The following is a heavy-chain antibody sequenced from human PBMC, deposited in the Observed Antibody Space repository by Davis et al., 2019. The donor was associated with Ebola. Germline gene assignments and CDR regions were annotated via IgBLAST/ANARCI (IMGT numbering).Heavy chain of an antibody. V-gene: IGHV3-33*01. Sequence: GESLKISCAASGFTFSSYGMHWVRQAPGKGLEWVAVIWYDGSNKYYADSVKGRFTISRDNSKNTLYLQMNSPRAEDTAVYYCARDDEEGSGYDLYYYYGMDVWGQGTTVTVSS. CDR1: GFTFSSYG. D-gene: IGHD5-12*01. CDR3: ARDDEEGSGYDLYYYYGMDV. J-gene: IGHJ6*02. CDR2: IWYDGSNK.